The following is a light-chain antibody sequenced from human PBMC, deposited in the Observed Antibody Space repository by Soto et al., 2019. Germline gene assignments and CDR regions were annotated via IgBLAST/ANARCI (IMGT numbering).Light chain of an antibody. CDR1: QYINTW. CDR3: HQYDSYPWT. V-gene: IGKV1-5*03. J-gene: IGKJ1*01. CDR2: QAS. Sequence: DIQMTQSPSTLSASVGDRVTITCRASQYINTWLAWYQQKPGKAPKVLIYQASNLESGVPSRFSGSGSGTEFTLTISSLQPDDFATYYCHQYDSYPWTFGQGTKVEIK.